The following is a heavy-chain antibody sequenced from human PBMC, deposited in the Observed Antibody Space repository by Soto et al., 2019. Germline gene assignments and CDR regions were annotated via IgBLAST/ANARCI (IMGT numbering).Heavy chain of an antibody. Sequence: YLGSWIRQNPGKGLEWIGHIFYSGTTYYSPSLKSRLTISVDTSKNHFSLRLTSVTAADTAVYYFSLDLWVAPEPYYFRMDV. V-gene: IGHV4-30-4*06. CDR2: IFYSGTT. CDR3: SLDLWVAPEPYYFRMDV. D-gene: IGHD3-10*01. J-gene: IGHJ6*03. CDR1: YL.